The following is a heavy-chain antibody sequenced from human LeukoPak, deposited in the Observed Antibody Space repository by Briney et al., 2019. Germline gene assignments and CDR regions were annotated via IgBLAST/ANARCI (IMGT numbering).Heavy chain of an antibody. Sequence: ASVKVSCKASGYTLSNYGISWVRQAPGLGLEWMGWTSYNGNTNYAQKFQDRVTMTTDTSTTTAYMELRSLESDDTAVYYCARPSGSGWQALGYWGQGTLVTVSS. CDR3: ARPSGSGWQALGY. J-gene: IGHJ4*02. CDR1: GYTLSNYG. D-gene: IGHD6-19*01. V-gene: IGHV1-18*04. CDR2: TSYNGNT.